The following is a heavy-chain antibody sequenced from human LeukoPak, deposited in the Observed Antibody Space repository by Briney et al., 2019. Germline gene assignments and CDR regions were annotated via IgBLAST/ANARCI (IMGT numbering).Heavy chain of an antibody. CDR1: GFTFDDYA. V-gene: IGHV3-9*01. J-gene: IGHJ4*02. D-gene: IGHD3-22*01. Sequence: PGGSLRLSCAASGFTFDDYAMHWVRQAPGKGLEWVSGITWNSGTIGYADSVKGRFTISRDNAKNSLYLQMNSLRVEDTAFYYCAKDDGSGYSWGFDYWGQGTLVTVSS. CDR3: AKDDGSGYSWGFDY. CDR2: ITWNSGTI.